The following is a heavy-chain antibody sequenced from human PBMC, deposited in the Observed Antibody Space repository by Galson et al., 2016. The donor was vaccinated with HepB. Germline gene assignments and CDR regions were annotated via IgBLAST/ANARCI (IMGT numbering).Heavy chain of an antibody. CDR1: GFNFNDYY. D-gene: IGHD2-15*01. V-gene: IGHV3-11*01. Sequence: SLRLSCAASGFNFNDYYMSWIRQAPGKGLEWVSYISTSGNMIFYGDSVKGRFTISRDNAKNSLYLQMNSLRAEDTAVYYCARDRGGPFDSWGQGTRVTVSS. J-gene: IGHJ4*02. CDR2: ISTSGNMI. CDR3: ARDRGGPFDS.